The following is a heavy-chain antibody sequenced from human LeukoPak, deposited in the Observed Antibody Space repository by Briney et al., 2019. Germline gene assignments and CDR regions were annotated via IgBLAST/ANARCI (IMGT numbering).Heavy chain of an antibody. CDR2: INPNSGGT. D-gene: IGHD2-15*01. CDR3: AKEDLGAAPHY. Sequence: WASVKVSCKASENTFTGSYVHWVRQAPGQGLEWMGWINPNSGGTKYAPKFQGRITMTRDTSISTAYLELSRLRSDDTAVYYCAKEDLGAAPHYWGQGTLVSVSS. CDR1: ENTFTGSY. J-gene: IGHJ4*02. V-gene: IGHV1-2*02.